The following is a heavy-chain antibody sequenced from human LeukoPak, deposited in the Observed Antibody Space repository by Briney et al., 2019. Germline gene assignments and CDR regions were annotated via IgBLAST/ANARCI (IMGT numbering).Heavy chain of an antibody. D-gene: IGHD2-15*01. V-gene: IGHV1-8*01. CDR1: GDIFTTYD. Sequence: ASVKVPCKASGDIFTTYDVHWVRQASGQGLEWMGWMNPKSGDRGYAQKFQDRVAMTMNNSIRTVYMELRGLQPEDTAVYYCASGWYYHYFGTDVWGQGTTVIVSS. J-gene: IGHJ6*02. CDR3: ASGWYYHYFGTDV. CDR2: MNPKSGDR.